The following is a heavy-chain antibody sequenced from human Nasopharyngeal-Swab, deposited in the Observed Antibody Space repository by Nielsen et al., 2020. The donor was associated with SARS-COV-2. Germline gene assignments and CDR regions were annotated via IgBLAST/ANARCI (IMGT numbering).Heavy chain of an antibody. CDR2: YPGDSDT. CDR1: GYSFTSYW. D-gene: IGHD3-10*01. J-gene: IGHJ5*02. V-gene: IGHV5-51*01. Sequence: GESLKISCKGSGYSFTSYWIGWVRQMPGKGLEWMGIYPGDSDTRYSPSFQGQVTISADKSISTAYLQWSSLKASDTAMYYCAKTYYYGSGRTIWFDPWGQGTFVTVSS. CDR3: AKTYYYGSGRTIWFDP.